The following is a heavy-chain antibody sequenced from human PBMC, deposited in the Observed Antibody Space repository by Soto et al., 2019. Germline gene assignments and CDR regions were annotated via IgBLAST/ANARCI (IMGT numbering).Heavy chain of an antibody. CDR1: GFTFSSYA. CDR2: ISGSGGST. D-gene: IGHD6-19*01. Sequence: PGGPLRLSCSASGFTFSSYAVSRVRKAPGKGLEWVSGISGSGGSTYDADSVKGRFTTSRDNSKNTLYLQMNSLRAEDTAVYYCAKDRKSGSGWYWDYWGQGTLVSVSS. CDR3: AKDRKSGSGWYWDY. J-gene: IGHJ4*02. V-gene: IGHV3-23*01.